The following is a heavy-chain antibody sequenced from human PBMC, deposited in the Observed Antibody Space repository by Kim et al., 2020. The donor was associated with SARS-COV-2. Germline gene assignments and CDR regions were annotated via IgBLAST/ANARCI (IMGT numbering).Heavy chain of an antibody. CDR2: ISGSGGST. J-gene: IGHJ4*02. D-gene: IGHD5-18*01. CDR1: GFTFSSYA. CDR3: AKDLEWGSGYSKPGFYFDY. V-gene: IGHV3-23*01. Sequence: GGSLRLSCAASGFTFSSYAMSWVRQAPGKGLEWVSAISGSGGSTYYADSVKGRFTISRDNSKNTLYLQMNSLRAEDTAVYYCAKDLEWGSGYSKPGFYFDYWGQGTLVTVSS.